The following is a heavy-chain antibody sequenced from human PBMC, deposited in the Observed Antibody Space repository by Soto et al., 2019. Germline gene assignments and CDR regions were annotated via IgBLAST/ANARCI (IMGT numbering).Heavy chain of an antibody. CDR3: AREGSQYYYGSGSENWFDP. CDR1: GGSISSYY. J-gene: IGHJ5*02. Sequence: LSLTCTVSGGSISSYYWSWIRQPPGKGLEWIGYIYYSGSTNYNPSLKSRVTISVDTSKNQFSLKLSSVTAADTAVYYCAREGSQYYYGSGSENWFDPWGQGTLVTVSS. V-gene: IGHV4-59*01. D-gene: IGHD3-10*01. CDR2: IYYSGST.